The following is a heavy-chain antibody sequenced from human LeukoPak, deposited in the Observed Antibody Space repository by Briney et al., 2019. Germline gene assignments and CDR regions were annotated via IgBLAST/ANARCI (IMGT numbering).Heavy chain of an antibody. CDR3: ARDTDYYGSGRQGYFDH. J-gene: IGHJ1*01. V-gene: IGHV3-33*01. Sequence: GRSLRLSCAASGFTFSSFGMHWVRQAPGKGLEWVAVIWYDGSKEYYGDSVKGRFSISRDNSNNTLYLQMNSLRVEDTAMYYCARDTDYYGSGRQGYFDHWGQGTLVTVSS. D-gene: IGHD3-10*01. CDR2: IWYDGSKE. CDR1: GFTFSSFG.